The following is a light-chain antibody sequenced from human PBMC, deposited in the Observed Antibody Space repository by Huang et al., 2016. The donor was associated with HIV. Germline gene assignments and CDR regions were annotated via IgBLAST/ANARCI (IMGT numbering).Light chain of an antibody. CDR3: MQGLQTRIT. Sequence: DIVMTQSPRSLSVTPGEPASISCRSDESLLHSNGYNYLEWYVQKPGQSPLLLIYSASNRASGVPDRCSGRGAGTDFTLKISRVEADDVGIYYCMQGLQTRITFGQGTRLEIK. V-gene: IGKV2-28*01. CDR2: SAS. CDR1: ESLLHSNGYNY. J-gene: IGKJ5*01.